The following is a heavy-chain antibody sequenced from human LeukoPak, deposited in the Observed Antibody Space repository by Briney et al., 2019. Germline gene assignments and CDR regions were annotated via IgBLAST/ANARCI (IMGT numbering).Heavy chain of an antibody. D-gene: IGHD1-26*01. V-gene: IGHV1-8*01. CDR1: GYTFTSYD. CDR3: ARGPRIVGATTSYYFDY. Sequence: GASVKVSCKASGYTFTSYDINWVRQATGQGLEWMGWMNPNSGNTGYAQKFQGRVTMTRNTSISTAYMELSSLRSEDTAVYYSARGPRIVGATTSYYFDYWGQGTLVTVSS. J-gene: IGHJ4*02. CDR2: MNPNSGNT.